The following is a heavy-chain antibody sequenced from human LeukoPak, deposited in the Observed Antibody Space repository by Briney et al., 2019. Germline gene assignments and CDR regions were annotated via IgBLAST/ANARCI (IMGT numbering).Heavy chain of an antibody. CDR3: ARGPSSFFDSSGYYLYYYYGMDV. CDR2: MNPNSANT. Sequence: ASVKVSCKASGYTFTSYDINWVRQATGQGLEWMGWMNPNSANTGYAQKFQGRVTMTRNTSISTAYMELSSLRSEDTAVYYCARGPSSFFDSSGYYLYYYYGMDVWGQGTTVTVSS. V-gene: IGHV1-8*01. CDR1: GYTFTSYD. J-gene: IGHJ6*02. D-gene: IGHD3-22*01.